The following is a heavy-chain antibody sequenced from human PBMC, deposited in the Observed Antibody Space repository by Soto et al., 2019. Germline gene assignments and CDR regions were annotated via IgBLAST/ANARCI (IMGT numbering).Heavy chain of an antibody. Sequence: GGSLRLSCAASGFTFSSYAMSWVRQAPGKGLEWVSAISGSGGSTYYADSVKGRFTISRDNSKNTLYLQMNSLRAEDTAVYYCAKVSRYFDAGRLDYIYVRALGTTVPVS. J-gene: IGHJ6*03. CDR1: GFTFSSYA. V-gene: IGHV3-23*01. D-gene: IGHD1-26*01. CDR3: AKVSRYFDAGRLDYIYV. CDR2: ISGSGGST.